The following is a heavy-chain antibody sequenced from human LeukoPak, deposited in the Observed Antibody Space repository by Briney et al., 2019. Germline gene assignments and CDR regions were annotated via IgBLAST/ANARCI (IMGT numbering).Heavy chain of an antibody. D-gene: IGHD3-16*01. CDR2: ISGSGGST. CDR3: AKGLKGRDYVWGTYDY. CDR1: GFTFSSYA. V-gene: IGHV3-23*01. Sequence: GGSLRLSCAASGFTFSSYAMSGVRQAPGKGLEWVSVISGSGGSTYYADSVKGRFTISRDNSKNTLYLQMNSLRAEDTAVYYCAKGLKGRDYVWGTYDYWGQGTLVTVSS. J-gene: IGHJ4*02.